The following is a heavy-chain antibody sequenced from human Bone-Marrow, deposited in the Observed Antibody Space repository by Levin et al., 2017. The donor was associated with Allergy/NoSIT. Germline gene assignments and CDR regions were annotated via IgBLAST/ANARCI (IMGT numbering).Heavy chain of an antibody. J-gene: IGHJ4*02. CDR3: AKDRYRDSSGSTPGY. CDR2: ISGSGGST. Sequence: GGSLRLSCAASGFTFSSYVMSWVRQAPGKGLEWVSAISGSGGSTYYADSVKGRFTISRDNSKNTLYLQMNSLRAEDTAVYYCAKDRYRDSSGSTPGYWGQGTLVTVSS. D-gene: IGHD3-22*01. CDR1: GFTFSSYV. V-gene: IGHV3-23*01.